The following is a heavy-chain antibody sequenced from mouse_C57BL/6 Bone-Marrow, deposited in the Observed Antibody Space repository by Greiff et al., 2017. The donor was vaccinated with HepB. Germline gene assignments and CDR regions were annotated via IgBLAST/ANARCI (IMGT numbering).Heavy chain of an antibody. CDR3: ARRGYDYDVGDAMDY. Sequence: ESGPGLVKPSQSLSLTCSVTGYSITSGYYWNWIRQFPGNKLEWMGYISYDGSNNYNPSLKNRISITRDTSKNQFFLKLNSVTTEDTATYYCARRGYDYDVGDAMDYWGQGTSVTVSS. J-gene: IGHJ4*01. CDR1: GYSITSGYY. CDR2: ISYDGSN. D-gene: IGHD2-4*01. V-gene: IGHV3-6*01.